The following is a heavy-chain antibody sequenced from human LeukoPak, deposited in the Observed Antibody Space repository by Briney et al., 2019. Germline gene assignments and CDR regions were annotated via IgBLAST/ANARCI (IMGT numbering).Heavy chain of an antibody. Sequence: SETLSLTCTVSGGSISSYYWSWIRQPAGKGLEWIGRIYTSGSTNYNPSLKSRVTMSVDTSKNQFSLKLSSVTAADTAVYYCARDGYCSSTSCYDSAYYYYYMDVWGKGTTVTVSS. D-gene: IGHD2-2*03. CDR1: GGSISSYY. J-gene: IGHJ6*03. V-gene: IGHV4-4*07. CDR2: IYTSGST. CDR3: ARDGYCSSTSCYDSAYYYYYMDV.